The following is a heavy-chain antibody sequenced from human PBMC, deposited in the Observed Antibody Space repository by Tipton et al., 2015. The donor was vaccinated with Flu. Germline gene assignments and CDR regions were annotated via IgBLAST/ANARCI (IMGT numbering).Heavy chain of an antibody. J-gene: IGHJ6*03. CDR2: IYYSGST. CDR3: ARFPYYYYMDV. V-gene: IGHV4-59*01. CDR1: GGSISSYY. Sequence: TLSLTCTVSGGSISSYYWSWIRQPAGKGLEWIGYIYYSGSTNYNPSLKSRVTISVDTSKNQFSLKLSSVTAADTAVYYCARFPYYYYMDVWGKGTTVTVSS.